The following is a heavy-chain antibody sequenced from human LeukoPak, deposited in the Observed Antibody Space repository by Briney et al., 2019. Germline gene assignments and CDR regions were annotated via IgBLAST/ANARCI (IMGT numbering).Heavy chain of an antibody. V-gene: IGHV4-31*03. D-gene: IGHD3-16*02. CDR3: ARVEVIGSTRYFDY. Sequence: PSETLSLTCSVSGGSISSGGNYWSWLRQLPGKGLEWIGYIYYVGNTNYNPSLKSRLSMSVDTSKNQFSLSLTSVTAADTAVYYCARVEVIGSTRYFDYWGQGATVSVSS. CDR1: GGSISSGGNY. CDR2: IYYVGNT. J-gene: IGHJ4*02.